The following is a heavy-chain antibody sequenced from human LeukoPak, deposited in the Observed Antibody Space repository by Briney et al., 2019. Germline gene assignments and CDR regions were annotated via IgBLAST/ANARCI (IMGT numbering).Heavy chain of an antibody. J-gene: IGHJ4*02. D-gene: IGHD3-22*01. Sequence: GGSLRLSCEASGFTFNIYWMHWVRQAPGQGLVWVSLISSGGSITSYADSVKGRFTISRDNAKNTVYLQMNSLRVEDTAVYYCARRVGSSESSYYFDYWGQGTLVTVSS. V-gene: IGHV3-74*01. CDR3: ARRVGSSESSYYFDY. CDR2: ISSGGSIT. CDR1: GFTFNIYW.